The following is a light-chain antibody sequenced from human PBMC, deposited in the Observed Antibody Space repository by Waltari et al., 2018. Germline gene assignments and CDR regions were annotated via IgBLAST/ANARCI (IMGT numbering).Light chain of an antibody. V-gene: IGLV2-11*01. CDR1: SSNVGESNY. CDR2: DVN. J-gene: IGLJ1*01. CDR3: CSYAGSYTYV. Sequence: QSALTQPRSVSGSPGHSVTIPCTGSSSNVGESNYVSWYQHHPGKAPKLIIYDVNKRPSGVPDRFSGSKSGDTASLTISGLQVEDEADYYCCSYAGSYTYVFGTGTKVTV.